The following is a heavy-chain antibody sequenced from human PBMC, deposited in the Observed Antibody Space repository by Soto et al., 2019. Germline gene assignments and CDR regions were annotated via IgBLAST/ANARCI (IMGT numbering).Heavy chain of an antibody. Sequence: ITLRESGPTLVKPTQTLTLTCTFSGFSLNTREVGVGWIRQPPGKALEWLALIFWDDDKRYSPSLKTRLTISKDPSKSQVVLTMTHMDPVDTATYYCAHVRCLPRVEDYLGYYFDYWGQGPMVTVSS. CDR2: IFWDDDK. V-gene: IGHV2-5*02. CDR1: GFSLNTREVG. J-gene: IGHJ4*02. CDR3: AHVRCLPRVEDYLGYYFDY. D-gene: IGHD4-17*01.